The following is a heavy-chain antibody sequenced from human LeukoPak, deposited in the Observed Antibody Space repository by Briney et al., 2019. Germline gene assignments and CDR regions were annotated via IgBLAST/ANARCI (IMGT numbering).Heavy chain of an antibody. D-gene: IGHD2-15*01. Sequence: GGSLRLSCAASGXTFSRYWMHWVRQGPGKGLVWVSRINSDGSSTSYADSVKGRFTISRDNAKNTLYLQMNSLRAEDTAVYYCAREYSTGFDPWGQGTLVTVSS. CDR1: GXTFSRYW. CDR3: AREYSTGFDP. CDR2: INSDGSST. J-gene: IGHJ5*02. V-gene: IGHV3-74*01.